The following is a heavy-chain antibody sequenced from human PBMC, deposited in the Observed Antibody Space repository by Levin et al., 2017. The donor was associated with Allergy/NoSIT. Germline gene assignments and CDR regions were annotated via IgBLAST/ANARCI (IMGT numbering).Heavy chain of an antibody. V-gene: IGHV3-13*01. CDR1: GFTFSSYD. D-gene: IGHD1-7*01. CDR3: ARVKLELRAWYFDL. Sequence: GESLKISCAASGFTFSSYDMHWVRQATGKGLEWVSAIGTAGDTYYPGSVKGRFTISRENAKNSLYLQMNSLRAGDTAVYYCARVKLELRAWYFDLWGRGTLVTVSS. CDR2: IGTAGDT. J-gene: IGHJ2*01.